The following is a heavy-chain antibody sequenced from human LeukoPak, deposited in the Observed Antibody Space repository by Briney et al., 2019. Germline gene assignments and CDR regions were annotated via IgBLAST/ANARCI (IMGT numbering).Heavy chain of an antibody. V-gene: IGHV4-59*01. CDR3: ARRTYFDL. J-gene: IGHJ2*01. Sequence: PSETLSLTCTVSGGSISSYYWNWIRQPPGKGLEWIGYIYYRGSTNYNPSLKSRVTISVDTSKNQFSLKLSSATATDTAMYYCARRTYFDLWGRGTLVTVSS. CDR1: GGSISSYY. CDR2: IYYRGST.